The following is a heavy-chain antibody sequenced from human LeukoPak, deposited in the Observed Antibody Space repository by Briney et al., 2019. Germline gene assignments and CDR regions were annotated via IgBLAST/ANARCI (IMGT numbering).Heavy chain of an antibody. J-gene: IGHJ4*02. Sequence: GGSLRLSCAASGFTFSSYSMNWVRQAPGKGLEWVSSISSSSSYIYYADPVKGRFTISRDNAKNSLYLQMNSLRAEDTAVYYCARDRKGFDYFDYWGQGTLVTVSS. CDR1: GFTFSSYS. D-gene: IGHD1-14*01. CDR3: ARDRKGFDYFDY. V-gene: IGHV3-21*01. CDR2: ISSSSSYI.